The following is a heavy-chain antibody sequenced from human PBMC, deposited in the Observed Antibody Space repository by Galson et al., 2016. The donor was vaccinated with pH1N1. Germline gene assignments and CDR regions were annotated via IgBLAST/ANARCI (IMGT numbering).Heavy chain of an antibody. CDR3: ARAIALASSV. CDR1: GFTLRNYA. V-gene: IGHV3-23*01. J-gene: IGHJ6*02. D-gene: IGHD2-15*01. CDR2: ISGTGGST. Sequence: SLRLSCAASGFTLRNYAMYWVRQAPGKGLEWVSSISGTGGSTYYADSVKGRFTVSRDTSKNMLFLQMNSLRAEDTALYYCARAIALASSVWGQGTTVTVSS.